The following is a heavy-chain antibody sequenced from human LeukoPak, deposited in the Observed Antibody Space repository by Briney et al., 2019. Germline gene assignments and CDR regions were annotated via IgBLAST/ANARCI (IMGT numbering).Heavy chain of an antibody. CDR1: GGSISSGDYY. D-gene: IGHD3-10*01. V-gene: IGHV4-30-4*01. CDR3: ASRRVGTYYFDY. Sequence: PSETLSLTCTVSGGSISSGDYYWSWIRQPPGKGLEWIGYIYYSGSTYYNPSLKSRVTISVNTSKNQFSLKLSSLTAADTAVYYCASRRVGTYYFDYWGQGTLVTVSS. J-gene: IGHJ4*02. CDR2: IYYSGST.